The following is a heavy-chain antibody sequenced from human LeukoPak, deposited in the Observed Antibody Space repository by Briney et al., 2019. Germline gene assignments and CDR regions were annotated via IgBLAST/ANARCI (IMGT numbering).Heavy chain of an antibody. D-gene: IGHD3-10*01. CDR3: ARGRRVSYYYGSGSSFDY. CDR1: GFTFSTYA. J-gene: IGHJ4*02. Sequence: GSLRLSCAASGFTFSTYALSWVRQAPGKGLEWIGEINHSGSTNYNPSLKSRVTISVDTSKNQFSLKLSSVTAADTAVYYCARGRRVSYYYGSGSSFDYWGQGTLVTVSS. V-gene: IGHV4-34*01. CDR2: INHSGST.